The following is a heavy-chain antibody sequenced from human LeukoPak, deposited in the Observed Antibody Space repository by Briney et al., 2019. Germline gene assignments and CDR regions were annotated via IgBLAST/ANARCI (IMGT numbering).Heavy chain of an antibody. V-gene: IGHV4-59*08. J-gene: IGHJ4*02. CDR2: IYYSGST. D-gene: IGHD1-1*01. Sequence: SETLSLTCTVSGXSISSYYWSWIRQPPGKGLEWIGYIYYSGSTNYNPSLKSRVTISVDTSKNQFSLKLSSVTAADTAVYYCARRRAEVLDYWGQGTLVTVSS. CDR1: GXSISSYY. CDR3: ARRRAEVLDY.